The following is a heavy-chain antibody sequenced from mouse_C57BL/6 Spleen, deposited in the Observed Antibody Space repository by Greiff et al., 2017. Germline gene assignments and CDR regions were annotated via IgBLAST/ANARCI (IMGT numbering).Heavy chain of an antibody. V-gene: IGHV1-55*01. CDR3: ASPDSPDPAWLAY. D-gene: IGHD3-2*02. CDR2: IYPSSGST. CDR1: GYTFTSYW. J-gene: IGHJ3*01. Sequence: QVQLQQPGAELVKPGASVKMSCKASGYTFTSYWITWVKQRPGQGLEWIGDIYPSSGSTNYNEKFKSKATLTVDKSSSTAYMPLSRLTSEDSAVYCGASPDSPDPAWLAYWGQGTLVTVSA.